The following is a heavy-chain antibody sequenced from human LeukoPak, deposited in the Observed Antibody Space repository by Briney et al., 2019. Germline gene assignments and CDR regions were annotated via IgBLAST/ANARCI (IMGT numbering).Heavy chain of an antibody. CDR2: IKKDGSEK. V-gene: IGHV3-7*01. CDR3: ARDLQFSGWYAHFDY. Sequence: GGSLRLSCAASGFTFSSHWMSWVRQAPGKGLEWVANIKKDGSEKYYVDAVKGRFTISRDNAKTSLYLQMNSLRAEDTAVYYCARDLQFSGWYAHFDYWGQGTLVTVSS. CDR1: GFTFSSHW. J-gene: IGHJ4*02. D-gene: IGHD6-19*01.